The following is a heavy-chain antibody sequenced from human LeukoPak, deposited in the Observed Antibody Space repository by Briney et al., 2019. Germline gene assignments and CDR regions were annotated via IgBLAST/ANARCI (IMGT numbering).Heavy chain of an antibody. D-gene: IGHD1-26*01. CDR3: ARPTYSGSFDY. CDR2: ISSSGST. Sequence: SETLSLTCTVSGDSISSGDYYWSWIRQPAGKGLEWIGRISSSGSTNYNPSLKSRVTISVDTSKNQFSLKLSSVTAADTAVYYCARPTYSGSFDYWGQGTLVTVSS. V-gene: IGHV4-61*02. CDR1: GDSISSGDYY. J-gene: IGHJ4*02.